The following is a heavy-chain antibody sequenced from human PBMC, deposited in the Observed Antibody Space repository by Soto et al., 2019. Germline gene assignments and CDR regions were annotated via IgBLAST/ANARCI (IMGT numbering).Heavy chain of an antibody. Sequence: SETLSLTCAVYGGSFSGYYWSWIRQPPGKGLEWVGEINHSGSTNYNPSLKSRVTISVDTSKNQFSLKLSFVTAADTAVYYCARGKWLRSSFDYWGQGTLVT. J-gene: IGHJ4*02. CDR1: GGSFSGYY. V-gene: IGHV4-34*01. CDR2: INHSGST. CDR3: ARGKWLRSSFDY. D-gene: IGHD5-12*01.